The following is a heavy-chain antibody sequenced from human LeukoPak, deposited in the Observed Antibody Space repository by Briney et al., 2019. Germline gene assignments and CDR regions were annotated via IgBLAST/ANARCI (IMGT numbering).Heavy chain of an antibody. V-gene: IGHV3-48*03. J-gene: IGHJ5*02. Sequence: KAGGSLRLSCAASGFTFSSYEMNWVRQAPGKGLEWVSYISSSGSTIYYSDSVKGRFTISRDNAKNSLYLQMNSLRAEDTAVYYCARDAAANYYYDSSGYYYVIGFDPWGQGTLVTVSS. CDR1: GFTFSSYE. CDR2: ISSSGSTI. CDR3: ARDAAANYYYDSSGYYYVIGFDP. D-gene: IGHD3-22*01.